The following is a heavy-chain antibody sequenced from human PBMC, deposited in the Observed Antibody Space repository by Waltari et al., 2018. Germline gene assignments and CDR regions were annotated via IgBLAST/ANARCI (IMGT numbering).Heavy chain of an antibody. D-gene: IGHD5-18*01. V-gene: IGHV3-53*05. J-gene: IGHJ6*02. CDR3: AKANLIQDYFYYFGMDV. CDR1: GFAVSSTY. CDR2: IDSEGAT. Sequence: EMQLVETGGDLIQPGGSLRLSCSASGFAVSSTYMSWVRQAPGKGLEWVSLIDSEGATYYADSVKGRFTISRDSSKNSLRTEDTAVYHCAKANLIQDYFYYFGMDVWGQGTTVTVSS.